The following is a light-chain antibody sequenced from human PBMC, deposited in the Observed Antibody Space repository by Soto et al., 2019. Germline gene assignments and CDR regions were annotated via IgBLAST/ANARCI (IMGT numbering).Light chain of an antibody. CDR3: QQYNNWPFT. J-gene: IGKJ3*01. CDR2: GAF. V-gene: IGKV3-15*01. Sequence: QSPATLSVSPGERATLSCRASQSVSSNLAWYQQKPGQAPRLLIYGAFTRATGIPARFSGSGSGTEFTLTISSLQSEDFAVYYCQQYNNWPFTFGPGTKVDIK. CDR1: QSVSSN.